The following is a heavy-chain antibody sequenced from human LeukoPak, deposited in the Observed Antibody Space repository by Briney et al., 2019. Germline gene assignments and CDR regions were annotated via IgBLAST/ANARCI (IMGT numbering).Heavy chain of an antibody. CDR3: AGSYAKVGATLFDY. CDR1: GGSISSYY. CDR2: IYYSGST. D-gene: IGHD1-26*01. J-gene: IGHJ4*02. Sequence: SETLSLTCTVSGGSISSYYWSWIRQPSGKGLEWIGYIYYSGSTNYNPSLKSRVTISVDTSKNQFSLKLSSVTAADTAVYYCAGSYAKVGATLFDYWGQGTLVTVSS. V-gene: IGHV4-59*01.